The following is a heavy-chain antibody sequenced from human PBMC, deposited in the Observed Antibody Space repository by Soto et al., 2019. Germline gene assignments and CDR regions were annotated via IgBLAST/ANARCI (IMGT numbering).Heavy chain of an antibody. CDR2: ITSSGGGT. D-gene: IGHD6-13*01. CDR1: GFTFSAYV. CDR3: AKLTAA. V-gene: IGHV3-23*01. J-gene: IGHJ4*02. Sequence: LTCTVSGFTFSAYVMSWVRQAPGKGLEWVSSITSSGGGTYYADSVKGRFTVSRDNSKNTVYLQMNSLRDEDTAVYYCAKLTAAWGQGTQVTVSS.